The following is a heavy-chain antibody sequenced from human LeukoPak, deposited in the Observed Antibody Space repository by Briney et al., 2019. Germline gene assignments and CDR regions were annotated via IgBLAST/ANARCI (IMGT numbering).Heavy chain of an antibody. V-gene: IGHV3-74*01. J-gene: IGHJ4*02. CDR1: GFTFRTYW. CDR2: ISSDGRST. D-gene: IGHD3-22*01. Sequence: GGSLRLSCAASGFTFRTYWMHWVRQAPGKGLIWVSRISSDGRSTSYADSVKGRFTISRDNAKNTLYLRMHSLRAEDTAVYYCAAFYYDPAYWGQGTLVTVSS. CDR3: AAFYYDPAY.